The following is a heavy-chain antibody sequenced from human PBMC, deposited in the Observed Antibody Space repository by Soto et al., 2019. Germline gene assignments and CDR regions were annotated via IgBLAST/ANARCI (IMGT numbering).Heavy chain of an antibody. CDR1: GYTFTSYD. V-gene: IGHV1-8*01. J-gene: IGHJ4*02. Sequence: QVQLVQSGAEVKKPGASVKVSCKASGYTFTSYDINWVRQATGQGLESMGWMNPNSGNTAYAQKFQGRVTMTRNTSISTAYMELSSLRSEDKAVYYCARGNEYGGNFDYWGQGTLVTVSS. CDR3: ARGNEYGGNFDY. CDR2: MNPNSGNT. D-gene: IGHD2-15*01.